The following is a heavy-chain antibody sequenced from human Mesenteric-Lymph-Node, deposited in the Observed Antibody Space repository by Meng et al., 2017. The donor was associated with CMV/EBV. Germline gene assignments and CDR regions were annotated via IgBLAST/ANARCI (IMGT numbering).Heavy chain of an antibody. CDR3: ARGVYSGSYFYGMDV. Sequence: SVTVSCKASGGTFSSYAISWVRQAPGQGLEWMGGIIPIFGTANYAQKFQGRVTITTDESTRTAYMELSSLRSEDTAVYYLARGVYSGSYFYGMDVWGQGTTVTVSS. CDR2: IIPIFGTA. V-gene: IGHV1-69*05. CDR1: GGTFSSYA. J-gene: IGHJ6*02. D-gene: IGHD1-26*01.